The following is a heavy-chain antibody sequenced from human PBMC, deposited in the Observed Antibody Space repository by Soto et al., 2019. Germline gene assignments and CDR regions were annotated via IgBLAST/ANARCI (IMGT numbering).Heavy chain of an antibody. J-gene: IGHJ4*02. Sequence: ASVKVSCKASGYTFTSYYMHWVRQAPGQGLEWMGIINPSGGSTSYAQKFQGRVTMTRNTSTSTVYMELSSLRSEDTAVYYCARVTITYYFDYWGQGTLVTVSS. V-gene: IGHV1-46*01. CDR1: GYTFTSYY. D-gene: IGHD3-16*01. CDR2: INPSGGST. CDR3: ARVTITYYFDY.